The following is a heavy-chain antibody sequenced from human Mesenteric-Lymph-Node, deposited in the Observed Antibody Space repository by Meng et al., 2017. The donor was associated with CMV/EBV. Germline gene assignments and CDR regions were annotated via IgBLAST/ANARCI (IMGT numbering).Heavy chain of an antibody. CDR3: VRDGSRAFASSWYRDWFGP. CDR2: ISAYNGNT. D-gene: IGHD6-13*01. V-gene: IGHV1-18*04. J-gene: IGHJ5*01. CDR1: GYTFTGYY. Sequence: ASVKVSCKASGYTFTGYYMHWVRQAPGQGLEWMGWISAYNGNTNHAQKFQGRLIMTTDTSTTTAYMELTRLTDDDTAVYYCVRDGSRAFASSWYRDWFGPWGQGTLVTVSS.